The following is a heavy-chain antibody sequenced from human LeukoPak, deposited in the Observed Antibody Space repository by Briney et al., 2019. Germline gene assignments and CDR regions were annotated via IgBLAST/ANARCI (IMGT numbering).Heavy chain of an antibody. CDR2: IHYSGST. D-gene: IGHD6-19*01. CDR3: ARVGLVAGDFDY. CDR1: GGSISSSSYY. J-gene: IGHJ4*02. V-gene: IGHV4-39*07. Sequence: SETLSLTCTVSGGSISSSSYYWGWIRQPPGKGLEWIGSIHYSGSTYYNPSLKSRVTISVDTSKNQFSLKLSSVTAADTAVYYCARVGLVAGDFDYWGQGTLVTVSS.